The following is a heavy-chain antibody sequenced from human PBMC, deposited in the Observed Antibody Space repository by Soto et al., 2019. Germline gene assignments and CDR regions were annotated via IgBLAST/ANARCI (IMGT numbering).Heavy chain of an antibody. CDR3: TTVVFPILPGIETA. J-gene: IGHJ5*02. V-gene: IGHV3-15*07. CDR1: GFTFSNAW. D-gene: IGHD6-13*01. CDR2: IKSKTDGGTT. Sequence: EVQLVESGGGLVKPGGSLRLSCAASGFTFSNAWMNWVRQAPGKGLEWVDRIKSKTDGGTTDYAAPVKGRFTISRDDSKNTLYLQMNSLKTEDTAVYYCTTVVFPILPGIETAWGQGTLVTVSS.